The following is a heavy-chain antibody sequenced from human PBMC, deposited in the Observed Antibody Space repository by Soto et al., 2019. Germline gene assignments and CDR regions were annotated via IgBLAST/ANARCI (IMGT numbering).Heavy chain of an antibody. V-gene: IGHV3-30-3*01. CDR1: GFTFSSYA. CDR3: ARGPRFIPLYGNPLGYFDY. Sequence: GGSLRLSCAASGFTFSSYAMHWVRQAPGKGLEWVAVISYDGSNKYYADSVKGRFTISRDNSKNTLYLQMNSLRAEDTAVYYCARGPRFIPLYGNPLGYFDYWGQGTLVTVSS. CDR2: ISYDGSNK. J-gene: IGHJ4*02. D-gene: IGHD3-16*01.